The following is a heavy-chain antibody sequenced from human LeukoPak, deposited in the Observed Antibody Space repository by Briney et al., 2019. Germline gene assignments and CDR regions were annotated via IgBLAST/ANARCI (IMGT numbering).Heavy chain of an antibody. D-gene: IGHD3-22*01. Sequence: ASVKVSCKASGYTFTDYYMHWVRQAPGQGLEWMGRIKPNSGGTNYGQKFQGRVTMTRDTSISIAYMELSNLRSDGTAVYYCARAGVWDSSDTSGYHNGAFDIWGQGTMVTVSS. V-gene: IGHV1-2*06. J-gene: IGHJ3*02. CDR1: GYTFTDYY. CDR2: IKPNSGGT. CDR3: ARAGVWDSSDTSGYHNGAFDI.